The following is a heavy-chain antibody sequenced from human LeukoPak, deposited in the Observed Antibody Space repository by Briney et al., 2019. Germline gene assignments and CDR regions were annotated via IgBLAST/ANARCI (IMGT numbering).Heavy chain of an antibody. CDR1: GGSFSGYY. CDR3: ARGNPLTIFGVVILDY. D-gene: IGHD3-3*01. CDR2: INHSGST. V-gene: IGHV4-34*01. Sequence: SETLSLTCAVYGGSFSGYYWSWIRQPPGKGLEWIGEINHSGSTNCNPSLKSRVTISVDTSKNQFSLKLSSVTAADTAVYYCARGNPLTIFGVVILDYWGQGTLVTVSS. J-gene: IGHJ4*02.